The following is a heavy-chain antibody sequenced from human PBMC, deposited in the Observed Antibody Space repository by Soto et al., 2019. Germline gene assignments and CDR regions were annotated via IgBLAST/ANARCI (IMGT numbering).Heavy chain of an antibody. CDR2: IYYSGST. CDR1: GGSISSGGYY. J-gene: IGHJ3*02. CDR3: ASESPAYYDFWSGYQTPGAFDI. D-gene: IGHD3-3*01. Sequence: QVQLQESGPGLVKPSQTLSLTCTVSGGSISSGGYYWSWIRQHPGKGLEWIGYIYYSGSTYYNPALKSRVTISVDTSKNQFPLKLSSVTAADTAVYYCASESPAYYDFWSGYQTPGAFDIWGQGTMVTVSS. V-gene: IGHV4-31*03.